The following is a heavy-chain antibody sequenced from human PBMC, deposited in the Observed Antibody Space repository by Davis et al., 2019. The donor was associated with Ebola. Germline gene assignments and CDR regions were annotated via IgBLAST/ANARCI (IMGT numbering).Heavy chain of an antibody. J-gene: IGHJ4*02. D-gene: IGHD3-10*01. CDR1: GGSISSYY. CDR3: ASTYGAGSYRYFEH. CDR2: IYYSGST. Sequence: SETLSLTCTVSGGSISSYYWSWIRQPPGKGLEWIGYIYYSGSTNYNPSLKSRVTISLDTSNNQFSLKLTSVTAADTAVYYCASTYGAGSYRYFEHWGQGTLITVSS. V-gene: IGHV4-59*01.